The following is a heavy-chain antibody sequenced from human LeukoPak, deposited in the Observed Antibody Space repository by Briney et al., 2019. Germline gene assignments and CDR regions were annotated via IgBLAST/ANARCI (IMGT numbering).Heavy chain of an antibody. D-gene: IGHD3-22*01. V-gene: IGHV3-7*01. J-gene: IGHJ3*02. CDR2: IKQDGSEK. CDR3: AGHYDSSGYRVDVFDI. CDR1: GFTFSSYE. Sequence: GGSLRLSCAASGFTFSSYEMNWVRQAPGKGLEWVAYIKQDGSEKYYMDSVKGRFTISRDNAKNSLYLQMNSLRAEDTAVYFCAGHYDSSGYRVDVFDIWGQGTMVTVSS.